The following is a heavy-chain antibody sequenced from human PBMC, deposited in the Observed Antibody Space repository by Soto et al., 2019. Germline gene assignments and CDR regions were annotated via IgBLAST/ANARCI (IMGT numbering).Heavy chain of an antibody. J-gene: IGHJ4*02. D-gene: IGHD3-10*02. Sequence: QLQLQESGPGLVKPSETLSLTCTVSGGSISSSSYYWGWIRQPPGKGLEWIGSIYYSGSTYYNPSLKSRVTISVDTSKNQFSLKLSSVTAADTAVYYCARHLDYYDGGDYWGQGTLVTVSS. CDR3: ARHLDYYDGGDY. CDR2: IYYSGST. V-gene: IGHV4-39*01. CDR1: GGSISSSSYY.